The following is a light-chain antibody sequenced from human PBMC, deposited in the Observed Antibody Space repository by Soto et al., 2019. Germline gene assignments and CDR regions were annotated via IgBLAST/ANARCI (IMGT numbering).Light chain of an antibody. CDR1: SSDVGGYNF. CDR3: SSYARGDSVL. V-gene: IGLV2-8*01. Sequence: QSALTQPPSASGSPGQSVTISCTGTSSDVGGYNFVSWYQHHPGKAPKVILYEVTKRPSGVPDRFSGSKSGNTASLTVSGLQADDEVDYYCSSYARGDSVLFGGGTKLTVL. J-gene: IGLJ2*01. CDR2: EVT.